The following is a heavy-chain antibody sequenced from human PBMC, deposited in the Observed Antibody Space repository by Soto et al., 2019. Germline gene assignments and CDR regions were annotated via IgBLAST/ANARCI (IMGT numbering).Heavy chain of an antibody. Sequence: ASVKVSCKVSGYTLTELSMHWVRQAPGKGLEWMGGFDPEDGETIYAQKFQGRVTMTEDTSTDTAHMELSSLRSEDTAVYYCATDAIVGAKNNWFDPWGQGTLVTVSS. D-gene: IGHD1-26*01. CDR1: GYTLTELS. CDR3: ATDAIVGAKNNWFDP. V-gene: IGHV1-24*01. CDR2: FDPEDGET. J-gene: IGHJ5*02.